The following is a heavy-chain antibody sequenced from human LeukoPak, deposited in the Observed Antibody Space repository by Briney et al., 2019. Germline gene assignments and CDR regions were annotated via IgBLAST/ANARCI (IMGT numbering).Heavy chain of an antibody. D-gene: IGHD7-27*01. CDR1: GYIFNDYD. J-gene: IGHJ3*02. CDR3: AREPTRGRAGDNSFDI. CDR2: MNPNSGNT. Sequence: ASVKVSCKASGYIFNDYDINWVRQAAGQGLGWMGWMNPNSGNTGYAQKFQGRITMTRDTSITTAYMELSGLMPEDTAVYYCAREPTRGRAGDNSFDIWGQGTMVTVS. V-gene: IGHV1-8*01.